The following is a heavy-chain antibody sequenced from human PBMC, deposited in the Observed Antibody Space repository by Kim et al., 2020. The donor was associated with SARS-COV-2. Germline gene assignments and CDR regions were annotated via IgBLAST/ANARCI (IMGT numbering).Heavy chain of an antibody. CDR1: GGSISSYY. Sequence: SETLSLTCTVSGGSISSYYWSWIRQPPGKGLEGIGYIYYSRSTNYNPSLKSRVTISVDTSKNQFSLKLSSVTAADTAVYYCARDRSRDYYYYGMDVWGQGTTVTVSS. CDR3: ARDRSRDYYYYGMDV. CDR2: IYYSRST. J-gene: IGHJ6*02. V-gene: IGHV4-59*01.